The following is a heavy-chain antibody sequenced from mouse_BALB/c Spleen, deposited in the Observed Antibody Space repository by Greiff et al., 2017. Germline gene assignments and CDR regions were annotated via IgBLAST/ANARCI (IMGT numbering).Heavy chain of an antibody. J-gene: IGHJ3*01. CDR3: ARGYYDYDGGFAY. D-gene: IGHD2-4*01. CDR1: GYTFTSYV. CDR2: INPYNDGT. V-gene: IGHV1-14*01. Sequence: VQLQQSGPELVKPGASVKMSCKASGYTFTSYVMHWVKQKPGQGLEWIGYINPYNDGTKYNEKFKGKATLTSDNSSSTAYMELSSLTSEDSAVYYCARGYYDYDGGFAYWGQGTLVTVSA.